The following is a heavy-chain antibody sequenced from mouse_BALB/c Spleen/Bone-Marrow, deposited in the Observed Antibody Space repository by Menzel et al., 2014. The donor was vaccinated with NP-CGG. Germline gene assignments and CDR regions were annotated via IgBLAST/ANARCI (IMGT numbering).Heavy chain of an antibody. Sequence: QVQLKESGPGLVQPSQSLSITCTVSGFSLTTYGVNWIRQSPGKGLEWLGVIWRGGNTDYNATFMSRLTITKDNSKSQVFFKMNSLQADGTAIYYCAKNGYDGGAWFAYWGQGTLVTVSA. CDR2: IWRGGNT. CDR3: AKNGYDGGAWFAY. V-gene: IGHV2-5*01. CDR1: GFSLTTYG. D-gene: IGHD2-2*01. J-gene: IGHJ3*01.